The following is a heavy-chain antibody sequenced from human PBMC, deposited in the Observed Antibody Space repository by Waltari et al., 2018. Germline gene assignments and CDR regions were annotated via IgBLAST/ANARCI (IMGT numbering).Heavy chain of an antibody. J-gene: IGHJ3*02. Sequence: EVQLVESGGGLVQPGRSLRLSCTASGFTFGDYAMSWVRQAPGKGLEWVGFIRSKAYGGTTEYAASVKGRFTISRDDSKSIAYLQMNSLKTEDTAVYYCTRHSSQTDAFDIWGQGTMVTVSS. CDR2: IRSKAYGGTT. CDR3: TRHSSQTDAFDI. V-gene: IGHV3-49*04. CDR1: GFTFGDYA. D-gene: IGHD6-13*01.